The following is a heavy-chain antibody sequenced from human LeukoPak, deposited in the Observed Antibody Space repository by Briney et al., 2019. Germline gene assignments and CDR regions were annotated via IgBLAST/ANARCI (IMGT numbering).Heavy chain of an antibody. V-gene: IGHV1-69*04. CDR2: IIPILGIA. CDR1: GGTFSSYA. J-gene: IGHJ4*02. CDR3: ARAYGSGSYYKDY. Sequence: ASVKVSYKASGGTFSSYAISWVRQAPGQGLEWMGRIIPILGIANYAQKFQGRVTITADKSTSTAYMELSSLRSEDTAVYYCARAYGSGSYYKDYWGQGTLVTVSS. D-gene: IGHD3-10*01.